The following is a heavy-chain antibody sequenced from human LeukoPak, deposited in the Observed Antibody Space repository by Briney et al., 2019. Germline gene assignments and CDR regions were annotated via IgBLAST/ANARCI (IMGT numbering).Heavy chain of an antibody. V-gene: IGHV4-4*07. CDR3: ARDWRDILTGYYLAVFDP. J-gene: IGHJ5*02. Sequence: SETLSLTCTVSGGSISNWYWSWIRQPAGKGLEWIGHIYTSGSTNYNPSLKSRVTMSVDTSKNQFSLKLSSVTAADTAVYYCARDWRDILTGYYLAVFDPWGQGTLVTVSS. CDR1: GGSISNWY. CDR2: IYTSGST. D-gene: IGHD3-9*01.